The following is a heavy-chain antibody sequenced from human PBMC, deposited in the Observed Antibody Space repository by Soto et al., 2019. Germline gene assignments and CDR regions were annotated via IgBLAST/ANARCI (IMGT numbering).Heavy chain of an antibody. CDR1: GGSITSSSYY. D-gene: IGHD1-26*01. J-gene: IGHJ5*02. CDR3: ATQEVGGSYVYTFDP. V-gene: IGHV4-39*01. CDR2: IYYSGST. Sequence: QLHLRESGPGLVKPSETLSLTCTVSGGSITSSSYYWGWIRQPPGKGLEWIGSIYYSGSTYYKPSLKSRVTISVDTSKNQLSLKLSSVTAAETAVYYCATQEVGGSYVYTFDPWGQGTLVTVSS.